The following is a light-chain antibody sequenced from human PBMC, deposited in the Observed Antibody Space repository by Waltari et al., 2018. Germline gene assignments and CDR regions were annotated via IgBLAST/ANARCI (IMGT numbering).Light chain of an antibody. V-gene: IGLV2-23*02. CDR2: DVS. CDR3: CSYAGSSTLVV. CDR1: SSDVGGYNL. Sequence: SALTQPAPVSGSPGQSITLSCPGTSSDVGGYNLVSWYQQHPGKAPKLMIYDVSKRPSGVSNRFSGSKSGNTASLTISGLQAEDEADYYCCSYAGSSTLVVFGGGTKLTVL. J-gene: IGLJ2*01.